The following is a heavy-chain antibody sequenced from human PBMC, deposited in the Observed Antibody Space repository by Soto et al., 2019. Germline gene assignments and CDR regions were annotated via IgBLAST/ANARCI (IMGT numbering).Heavy chain of an antibody. CDR1: GGIFTNNA. Sequence: QVQVVQSGAEVKKPGSSVKVSCKVSGGIFTNNAISWVRQAPGQGLEWLGGVIPLFDTAYYAQIFRGRLRISADGAPTTAYMELSGLTSADTAVYFCATGGHNDGYNFYHGMDVWGHGTTVTVS. CDR3: ATGGHNDGYNFYHGMDV. CDR2: VIPLFDTA. D-gene: IGHD3-16*01. V-gene: IGHV1-69*01. J-gene: IGHJ6*02.